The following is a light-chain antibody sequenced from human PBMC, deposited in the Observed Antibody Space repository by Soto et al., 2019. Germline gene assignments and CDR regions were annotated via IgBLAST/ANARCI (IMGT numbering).Light chain of an antibody. Sequence: QSALTQPASVSGSPGQSITISCTGTSSDVGSYNLVSWYQQHPGKAPKLMIYEGSKRPSGVSNSFSGSKTGNTASLTISGLQAEDEAYYYCCSFAGSSPGLFGRSTPLTVL. CDR2: EGS. CDR3: CSFAGSSPGL. CDR1: SSDVGSYNL. J-gene: IGLJ7*01. V-gene: IGLV2-23*01.